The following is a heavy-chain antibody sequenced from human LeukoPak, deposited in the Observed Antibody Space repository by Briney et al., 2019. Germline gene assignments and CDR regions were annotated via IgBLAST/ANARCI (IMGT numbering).Heavy chain of an antibody. CDR3: AKDLSGWLGYFDY. CDR2: IRYDGSNK. J-gene: IGHJ4*02. V-gene: IGHV3-30*02. CDR1: GFTFSSYG. Sequence: AGGSLRLSCAASGFTFSSYGMHWVRQAPGKGLEWVAFIRYDGSNKYYADSVKGRFTISRDNSKNTLYLQMNSLRAEDTAVYYCAKDLSGWLGYFDYWGQGTLVTVSS. D-gene: IGHD6-19*01.